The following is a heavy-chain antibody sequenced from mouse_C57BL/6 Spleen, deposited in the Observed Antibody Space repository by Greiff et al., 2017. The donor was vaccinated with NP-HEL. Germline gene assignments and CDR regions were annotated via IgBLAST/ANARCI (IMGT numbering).Heavy chain of an antibody. CDR3: AIYGSSYAHYYAMDY. D-gene: IGHD1-1*01. J-gene: IGHJ4*01. CDR1: GYTFTSYW. V-gene: IGHV1-52*01. Sequence: VQLQQPGAELVRPGSSVKLSCKASGYTFTSYWMHWVKQRPIQGLEWIGNIDPSDSETHYNQKFKDKATLTVDKSSSTAYMQLSSLTSEDSAVYYCAIYGSSYAHYYAMDYWGQGTSVTVSS. CDR2: IDPSDSET.